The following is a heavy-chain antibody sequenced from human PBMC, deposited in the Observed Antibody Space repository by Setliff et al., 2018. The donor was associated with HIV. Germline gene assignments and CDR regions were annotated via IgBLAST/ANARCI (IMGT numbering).Heavy chain of an antibody. V-gene: IGHV3-21*01. J-gene: IGHJ3*02. D-gene: IGHD3-9*01. Sequence: PGGSLRLSCAASGFTFSSYSMNWVRQAPGKGLEWVSFISSSSSYIYYADSLKGRFTISRDNAKNSLYLQMNSLRAEDTAVYYCARDLGTDYNILTGYYSSRAFDIWGQGTMVTVSS. CDR3: ARDLGTDYNILTGYYSSRAFDI. CDR2: ISSSSSYI. CDR1: GFTFSSYS.